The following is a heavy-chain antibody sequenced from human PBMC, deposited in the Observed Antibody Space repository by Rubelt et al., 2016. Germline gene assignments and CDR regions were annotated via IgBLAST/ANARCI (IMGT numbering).Heavy chain of an antibody. V-gene: IGHV1-18*04. CDR3: ARVEYYYDSSGYSDY. D-gene: IGHD3-22*01. J-gene: IGHJ4*02. CDR1: GYTFTSYY. Sequence: QVQLVQSGAEVKKPGASVKVSCKASGYTFTSYYMHWVRQAPGPGLEWMGWISAYNGNTNYAQKLQGRVTMTTDTSTSTAYMELRSLRSDDTAVYYCARVEYYYDSSGYSDYWGQGTLVTVSS. CDR2: ISAYNGNT.